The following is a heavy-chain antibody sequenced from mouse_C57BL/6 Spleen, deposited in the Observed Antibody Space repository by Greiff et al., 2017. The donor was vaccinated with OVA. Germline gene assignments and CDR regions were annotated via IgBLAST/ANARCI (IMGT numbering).Heavy chain of an antibody. CDR2: ISSGSSTI. J-gene: IGHJ4*01. Sequence: DVKLVESGGGLVKPGGSLKLSCAASGFTFSDYGMHWVRQAPEKGLEWVAYISSGSSTIYYADTVKGRFTISRDNAKNTLFLQMTSLRSEDTAMYYCARGSSYGAMDYWGQGTSVTVSS. CDR3: ARGSSYGAMDY. D-gene: IGHD1-1*01. V-gene: IGHV5-17*01. CDR1: GFTFSDYG.